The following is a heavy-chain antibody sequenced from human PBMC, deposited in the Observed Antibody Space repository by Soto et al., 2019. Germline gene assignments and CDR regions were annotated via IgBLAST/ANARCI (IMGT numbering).Heavy chain of an antibody. D-gene: IGHD4-17*01. Sequence: SETLSLTCTVSGGSISNYYWSWIRQPPGKGLEWIGYIYYSGSTNYNPSLKSRVTISVDTSKNQFSLKLNSVTAADTAVYYCARVNYGNYYYYYGMDAWGQGTTVTVSS. J-gene: IGHJ6*02. CDR2: IYYSGST. V-gene: IGHV4-59*01. CDR1: GGSISNYY. CDR3: ARVNYGNYYYYYGMDA.